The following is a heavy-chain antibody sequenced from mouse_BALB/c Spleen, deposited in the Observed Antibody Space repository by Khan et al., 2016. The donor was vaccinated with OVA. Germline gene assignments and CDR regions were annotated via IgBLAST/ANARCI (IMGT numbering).Heavy chain of an antibody. CDR2: IYPGTDNS. J-gene: IGHJ2*01. CDR1: GYIFTSYW. Sequence: QIQLVQSGAELVRPGASVKLSCKTSGYIFTSYWIHWIKQRSGQGLEWIARIYPGTDNSYYNEKFKDKATLTADTSSSTAYMQLSSLKSEDSDVYVCAREEALYHLDHWGQGTTLTVSS. CDR3: AREEALYHLDH. V-gene: IGHV1S132*01.